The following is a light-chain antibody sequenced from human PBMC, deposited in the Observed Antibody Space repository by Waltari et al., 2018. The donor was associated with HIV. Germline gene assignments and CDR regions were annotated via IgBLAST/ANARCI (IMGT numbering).Light chain of an antibody. Sequence: QSVLTQPPSASGTPGQSVTISCSGSSYNFGSNTVNWYQQFPGTAPKPRNNINSQRPSVVPDRFSGSKAGTSASLAISGLQSEDEAVYYCAAWDDSLDGWVFGGGTNLTVL. J-gene: IGLJ3*02. CDR1: SYNFGSNT. CDR3: AAWDDSLDGWV. CDR2: INS. V-gene: IGLV1-44*01.